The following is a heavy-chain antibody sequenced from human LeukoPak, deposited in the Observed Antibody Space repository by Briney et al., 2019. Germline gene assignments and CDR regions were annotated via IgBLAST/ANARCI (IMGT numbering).Heavy chain of an antibody. Sequence: GGSLRLSCAASGLKFSSYGMHWVRQAPGKGLQWVAFIQFDGSNKYYADSVKGRFTISRDNSKNTLYLQMNSLRIEDTAVYHCAKDGLKLQKYYFDYWGQGTLVTVSS. CDR3: AKDGLKLQKYYFDY. CDR1: GLKFSSYG. D-gene: IGHD5-24*01. V-gene: IGHV3-30*02. CDR2: IQFDGSNK. J-gene: IGHJ4*02.